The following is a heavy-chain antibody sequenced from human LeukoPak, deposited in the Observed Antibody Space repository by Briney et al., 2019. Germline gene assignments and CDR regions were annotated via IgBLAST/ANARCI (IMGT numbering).Heavy chain of an antibody. V-gene: IGHV4-59*01. CDR3: ARSGLRYFVEAFDI. CDR1: GGSISSYY. Sequence: SETLSLTCTVSGGSISSYYWSWIRQPPAKGLEWIGYIYYSGSTNYNPSLKSRVTISVDTSKNQFSLKLSSVTAADTAVYYCARSGLRYFVEAFDIWGQGTMVTVSS. D-gene: IGHD3-9*01. J-gene: IGHJ3*02. CDR2: IYYSGST.